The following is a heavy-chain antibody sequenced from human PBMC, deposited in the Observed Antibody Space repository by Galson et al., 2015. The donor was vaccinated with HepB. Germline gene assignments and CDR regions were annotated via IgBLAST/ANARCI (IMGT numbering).Heavy chain of an antibody. Sequence: SLRLSCAASGFTFSNAWMSWVRQAPGKGLEWVGRIKSKTDGGTTDYAAPVKGRFTISRDDSKNTLYLQMNSLKTEDTAVYYCTTDHRNDGWFDPWGQGTLVTVSS. V-gene: IGHV3-15*01. CDR1: GFTFSNAW. CDR3: TTDHRNDGWFDP. D-gene: IGHD1-1*01. CDR2: IKSKTDGGTT. J-gene: IGHJ5*02.